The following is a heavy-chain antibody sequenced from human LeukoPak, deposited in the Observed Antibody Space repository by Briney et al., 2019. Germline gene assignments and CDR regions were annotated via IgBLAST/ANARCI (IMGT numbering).Heavy chain of an antibody. Sequence: ASVKVSCKASGYTFTSYDINWVRQATGQGLEWMGWINPNSGGTNYAQKFQGRVTMTRDTSISTAYMELSRLRSDDTAIYYCARDRLTCSSTSCYISWFDPWGQGTLVTVSS. J-gene: IGHJ5*02. V-gene: IGHV1-2*02. CDR1: GYTFTSYD. CDR3: ARDRLTCSSTSCYISWFDP. CDR2: INPNSGGT. D-gene: IGHD2-2*02.